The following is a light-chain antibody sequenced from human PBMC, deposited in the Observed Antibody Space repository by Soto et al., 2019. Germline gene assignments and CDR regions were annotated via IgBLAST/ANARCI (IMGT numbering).Light chain of an antibody. CDR1: QSLINY. V-gene: IGKV3D-11*02. Sequence: EIVLTHSPATQSLARVEIATLSFRASQSLINYLAWYQQKPGQAPRLLIYGASSRATGIPDRFSGSGAETEFTLTISSLQPEDYATFYCQQYSTIPRTFGQGTKVDIK. J-gene: IGKJ1*01. CDR3: QQYSTIPRT. CDR2: GAS.